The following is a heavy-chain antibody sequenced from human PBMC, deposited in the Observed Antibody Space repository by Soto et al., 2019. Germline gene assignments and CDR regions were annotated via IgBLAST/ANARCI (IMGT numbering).Heavy chain of an antibody. V-gene: IGHV1-18*01. CDR2: VSTYAGNT. J-gene: IGHJ4*02. CDR1: GYRFSRYG. CDR3: ARDEEDANLMIVVLPGDY. D-gene: IGHD2-21*01. Sequence: QVQLVQSGGEVKEPGASVKDSCKASGYRFSRYGINWVRQALGQVLAGMGWVSTYAGNTQYAQKFQGRITMTTDTSTNTVYLKLRSLTSDDTAVYYCARDEEDANLMIVVLPGDYWGQGTLVSVSA.